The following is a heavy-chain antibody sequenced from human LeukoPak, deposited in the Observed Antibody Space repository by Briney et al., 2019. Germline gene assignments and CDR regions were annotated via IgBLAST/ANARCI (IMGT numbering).Heavy chain of an antibody. Sequence: ASVKVSCKVSGDTLTELSMHWVRQAPGQGLEWMGIINPSGGSTSYAQKFQGRVTMTRDTSTSTVYMELSSLRSEGTAVYYCARGCYPWGQGTLVTVSS. V-gene: IGHV1-46*01. CDR2: INPSGGST. CDR3: ARGCYP. J-gene: IGHJ5*02. D-gene: IGHD3-10*02. CDR1: GDTLTELS.